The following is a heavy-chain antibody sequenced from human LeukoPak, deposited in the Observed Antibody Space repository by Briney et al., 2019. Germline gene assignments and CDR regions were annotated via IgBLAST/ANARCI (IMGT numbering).Heavy chain of an antibody. CDR2: ISSSSSYI. D-gene: IGHD4-17*01. J-gene: IGHJ6*02. CDR3: ARDLRSGQDV. V-gene: IGHV3-21*01. CDR1: GFTFSSYS. Sequence: PGGSLRLSCAASGFTFSSYSMTWVRQAPGKGLEWVSSISSSSSYIYYADSVKGRFTISRDNAKNSLYLQMNSLRAEDTAVYYCARDLRSGQDVWGQGTTVTVSS.